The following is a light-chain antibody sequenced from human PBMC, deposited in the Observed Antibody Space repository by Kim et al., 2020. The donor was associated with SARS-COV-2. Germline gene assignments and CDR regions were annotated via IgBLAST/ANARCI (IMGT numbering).Light chain of an antibody. Sequence: PGERAPLSCRASQSVSSSYLAWYQQKPGQAPRLLIYGAYNRDTAIPERFTGSGSGTDFTLTISRLEPEDFAVYYCQQHGTSPWTFGQGTKVDIK. V-gene: IGKV3-20*01. CDR2: GAY. J-gene: IGKJ1*01. CDR3: QQHGTSPWT. CDR1: QSVSSSY.